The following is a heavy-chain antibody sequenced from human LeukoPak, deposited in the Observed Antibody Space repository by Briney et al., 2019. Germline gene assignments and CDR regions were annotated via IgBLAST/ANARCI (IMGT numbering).Heavy chain of an antibody. CDR1: GGSISSTSYY. CDR2: IYYSGST. J-gene: IGHJ4*02. V-gene: IGHV4-39*07. CDR3: ARVRGIAVAEY. D-gene: IGHD6-19*01. Sequence: SETLSLTCTVSGGSISSTSYYWGWIRQPPGKGLEWIGTIYYSGSTYYNPSLKSRVTISVDTSKNQFSLKLSSVTAADTAVYYCARVRGIAVAEYWGQGTLVTVSS.